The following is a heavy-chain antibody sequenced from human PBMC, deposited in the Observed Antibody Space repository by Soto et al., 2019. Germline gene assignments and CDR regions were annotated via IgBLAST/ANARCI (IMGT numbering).Heavy chain of an antibody. D-gene: IGHD1-26*01. V-gene: IGHV3-74*01. CDR2: INGDGSST. J-gene: IGHJ5*02. CDR3: ATVVTGSYNWFDP. CDR1: GFTFSSYW. Sequence: EVQLVESGGGLVQPGGSLRLSCAASGFTFSSYWMHWVRQAPGKGLVWVSRINGDGSSTTYADSVKGRFTISRDNAENTLYLQMNSMRAEDTAGYHCATVVTGSYNWFDPWGQGTLVTVSS.